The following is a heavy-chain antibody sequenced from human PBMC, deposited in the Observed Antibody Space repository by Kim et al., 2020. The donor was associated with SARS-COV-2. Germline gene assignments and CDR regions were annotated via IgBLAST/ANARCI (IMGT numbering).Heavy chain of an antibody. CDR3: ARDREGSPNNWFDP. Sequence: NPSLKSRVTISVDTSTNQFSLKLGSVTAADTAVYYCARDREGSPNNWFDPWGQGTLVTVSS. V-gene: IGHV4-30-2*04. D-gene: IGHD3-10*01. J-gene: IGHJ5*02.